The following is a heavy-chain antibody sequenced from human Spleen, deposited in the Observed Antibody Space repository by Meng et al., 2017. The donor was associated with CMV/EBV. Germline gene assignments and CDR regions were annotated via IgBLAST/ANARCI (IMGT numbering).Heavy chain of an antibody. CDR3: AKEDYTTGWADFDY. Sequence: ASGFTFSNYAMSWVRQAPGKGLKWVSGISGGGDSTYYTDSVKGRFTISRDNSKNTLYLQMNSLGAEDTAVYYCAKEDYTTGWADFDYWGQGTLVTVSS. CDR2: ISGGGDST. D-gene: IGHD1-26*01. V-gene: IGHV3-23*01. CDR1: GFTFSNYA. J-gene: IGHJ4*02.